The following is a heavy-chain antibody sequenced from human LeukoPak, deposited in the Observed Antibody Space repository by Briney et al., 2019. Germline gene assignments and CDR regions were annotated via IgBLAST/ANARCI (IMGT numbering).Heavy chain of an antibody. CDR2: IIPILGIA. D-gene: IGHD6-13*01. V-gene: IGHV1-69*04. CDR3: ARDGYSSSWYERGDAFDI. CDR1: GGTFSSYS. J-gene: IGHJ3*02. Sequence: SVKVSCKASGGTFSSYSISWVRQAPGQGLEWMGRIIPILGIANYAQKFQGRVTITADKSTSTAYMELSSLRSEDTAVYYCARDGYSSSWYERGDAFDIWGQGTMVTVSS.